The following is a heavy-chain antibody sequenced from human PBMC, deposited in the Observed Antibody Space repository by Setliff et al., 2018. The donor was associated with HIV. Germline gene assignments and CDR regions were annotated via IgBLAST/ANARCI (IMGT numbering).Heavy chain of an antibody. CDR2: IKGDGSET. Sequence: PGGSLRLSCESSGFTFNNYWMSWVRQAPGKRPEWVANIKGDGSETYYVDSVKGRFTISRDNAKNSLYLQMNSLRVEGTAVYYCARPFDQWGQGALVTVSS. J-gene: IGHJ4*02. CDR1: GFTFNNYW. V-gene: IGHV3-7*01. CDR3: ARPFDQ.